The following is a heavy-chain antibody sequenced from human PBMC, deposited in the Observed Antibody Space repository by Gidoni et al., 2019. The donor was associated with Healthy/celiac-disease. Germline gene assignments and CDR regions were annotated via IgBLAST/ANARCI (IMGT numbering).Heavy chain of an antibody. Sequence: QVQLQESGPGLVKPSQTLSLTCTLAGGSISRGGYYWHWSRQHPGKRLAWIGYIYYSGRTYYNPSLKSRVTISVDTSKNQFSLKLSSVTAADTAVYYCARGGAAAGSDYWGQGTLVTVSS. CDR1: GGSISRGGYY. D-gene: IGHD6-13*01. CDR3: ARGGAAAGSDY. CDR2: IYYSGRT. V-gene: IGHV4-31*03. J-gene: IGHJ4*02.